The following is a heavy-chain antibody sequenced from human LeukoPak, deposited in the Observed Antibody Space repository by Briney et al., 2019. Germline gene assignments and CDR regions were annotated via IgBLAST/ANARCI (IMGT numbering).Heavy chain of an antibody. CDR2: ISYDGSNK. CDR1: GFTFSSYA. Sequence: GRSLRLSCAASGFTFSSYAMHWVRQAPGKGLEWVAVISYDGSNKYYADSVKGRFTISRDNSKNTLYLQMNSLRAEDTAVYYCAKGKLHSYYFDYWGQGTLVTVSS. CDR3: AKGKLHSYYFDY. J-gene: IGHJ4*02. D-gene: IGHD4-23*01. V-gene: IGHV3-30*04.